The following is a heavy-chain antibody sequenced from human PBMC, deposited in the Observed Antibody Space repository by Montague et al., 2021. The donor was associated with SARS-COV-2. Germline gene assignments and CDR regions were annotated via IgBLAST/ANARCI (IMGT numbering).Heavy chain of an antibody. CDR2: INHSGST. V-gene: IGHV4-34*01. CDR3: ARSTVTNSPFGFSNKLRSRYNGMDV. D-gene: IGHD4-17*01. J-gene: IGHJ6*02. Sequence: SETLSLTCAVYGGSFSGYYWSWIRQPPGKGLEWIGEINHSGSTNYNPSLKSRVTIAVDTSKNQFSLKLTSATAADTAVFYCARSTVTNSPFGFSNKLRSRYNGMDVWGQGTTVTVSS. CDR1: GGSFSGYY.